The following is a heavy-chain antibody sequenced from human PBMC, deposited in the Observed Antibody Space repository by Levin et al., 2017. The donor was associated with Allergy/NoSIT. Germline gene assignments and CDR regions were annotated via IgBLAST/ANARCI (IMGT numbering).Heavy chain of an antibody. J-gene: IGHJ4*02. V-gene: IGHV1-8*01. CDR3: ARGGSWYNFDY. CDR2: MNPNSGNT. CDR1: GYTFTSYD. Sequence: GESLKISCKASGYTFTSYDINWVRQATGQGLEWMGWMNPNSGNTGYAQKFQGRVTMTRNTSISTAYMELSSLRSEDTAVYYCARGGSWYNFDYWGQGTLVTVSS. D-gene: IGHD6-13*01.